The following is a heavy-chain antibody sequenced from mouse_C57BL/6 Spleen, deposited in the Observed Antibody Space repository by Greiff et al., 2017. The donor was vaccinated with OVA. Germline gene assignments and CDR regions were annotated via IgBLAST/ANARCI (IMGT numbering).Heavy chain of an antibody. J-gene: IGHJ3*01. Sequence: VKLMESGAELARPGASVKLSCKASGYTFTSYGISWVKQRTGQGLEWIGEIYPRSGNTYYNEKFKGKATLTADKSSSTAYMELRSLTSEDSAVYFCARSGDYGSSYWGQGTLVTVSA. V-gene: IGHV1-81*01. CDR1: GYTFTSYG. CDR3: ARSGDYGSSY. D-gene: IGHD2-4*01. CDR2: IYPRSGNT.